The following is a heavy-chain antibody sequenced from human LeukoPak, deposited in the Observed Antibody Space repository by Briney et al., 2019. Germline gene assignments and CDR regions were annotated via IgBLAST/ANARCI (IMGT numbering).Heavy chain of an antibody. CDR2: MNPNSGNT. V-gene: IGHV1-8*02. D-gene: IGHD3-10*01. CDR1: GYTFTGYY. Sequence: GASVKVSRKASGYTFTGYYMHWVRQAPGQGLEWMGWMNPNSGNTGYAQKFQGRVTMTRNTSISTAYMELSSLRSEDTAVYYCARAFGGYSDAFDIWGQGTMVTVSS. J-gene: IGHJ3*02. CDR3: ARAFGGYSDAFDI.